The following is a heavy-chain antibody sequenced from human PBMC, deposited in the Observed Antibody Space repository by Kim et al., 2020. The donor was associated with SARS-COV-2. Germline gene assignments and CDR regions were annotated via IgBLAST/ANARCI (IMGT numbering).Heavy chain of an antibody. J-gene: IGHJ5*02. CDR2: INHSGST. CDR3: ARGQSRRVVRTGGFDP. CDR1: GGSFSGYY. V-gene: IGHV4-34*01. Sequence: SETLSLTCAVYGGSFSGYYWSWIRQPPGKGLEWIGEINHSGSTNYNPSLKSRVTISVDTSKNQFSLKLSSVTAADTAVYYCARGQSRRVVRTGGFDPWG. D-gene: IGHD2-2*01.